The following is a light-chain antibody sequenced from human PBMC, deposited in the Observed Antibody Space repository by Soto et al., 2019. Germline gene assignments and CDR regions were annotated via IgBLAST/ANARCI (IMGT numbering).Light chain of an antibody. CDR1: SSDVGYYDY. CDR3: SSYAGSNNFV. V-gene: IGLV2-8*01. Sequence: LTQPPSASGFPGQSVTISCTGTSSDVGYYDYVSWYQQHPGKAPKLVIYEVTKRPSGVPDRVSASKSGNTASLTVSGLRAEDEADYYSSSYAGSNNFVFGSGTKVTVL. J-gene: IGLJ1*01. CDR2: EVT.